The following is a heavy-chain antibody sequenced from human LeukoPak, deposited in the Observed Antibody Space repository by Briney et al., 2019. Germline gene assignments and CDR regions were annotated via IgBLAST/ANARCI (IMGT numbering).Heavy chain of an antibody. V-gene: IGHV3-21*01. CDR1: GFTFSSYS. D-gene: IGHD3-3*01. Sequence: GGSLRLSCAASGFTFSSYSMNWVRQAPGKGLEWVSSISSSSSCIYYADSVKGRFTISRDNAKNSLYLQMNSLRAEDTAVYYCARSSILEWLPYYYYYMNVWGKGTTVTVSS. CDR2: ISSSSSCI. CDR3: ARSSILEWLPYYYYYMNV. J-gene: IGHJ6*03.